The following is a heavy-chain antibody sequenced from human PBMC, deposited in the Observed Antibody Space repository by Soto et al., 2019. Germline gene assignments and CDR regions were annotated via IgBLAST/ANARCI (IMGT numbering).Heavy chain of an antibody. Sequence: QVQLQESGPGLVKPSQTLSLTCTVSGGSISSGGYYWSWIRQHPGKGLEWSGYIYYSGSTYYNPSIKSRVTISVDTSKSQFSLKLSSVTAADTAVYYCARWVTITAAVLYYYYGMDVWGQGTTVTVSS. CDR1: GGSISSGGYY. V-gene: IGHV4-31*03. D-gene: IGHD6-13*01. CDR3: ARWVTITAAVLYYYYGMDV. J-gene: IGHJ6*02. CDR2: IYYSGST.